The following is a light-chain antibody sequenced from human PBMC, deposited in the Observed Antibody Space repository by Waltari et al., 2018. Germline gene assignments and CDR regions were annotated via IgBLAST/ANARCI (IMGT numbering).Light chain of an antibody. V-gene: IGLV1-36*01. CDR1: SSNIENND. J-gene: IGLJ1*01. CDR2: YDN. Sequence: QSVLTQPPSVSGAPRQRVTISCSGSSSNIENNDENWYQHLTGRAPKLLIRYDNLLPSGVSALFSASMSVTSASLSISGLQSDDEADYYCATWDDSLNAYVFGSGTKVTVV. CDR3: ATWDDSLNAYV.